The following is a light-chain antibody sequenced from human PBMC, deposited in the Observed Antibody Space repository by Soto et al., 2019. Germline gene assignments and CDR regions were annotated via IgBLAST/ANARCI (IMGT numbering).Light chain of an antibody. V-gene: IGKV3-11*01. J-gene: IGKJ4*01. Sequence: EIVLTQSPATLSLSPGERATLSCRASLSISTYLGWYQQKPGQAPRLLIYDASNRATGIPARFSGSGSGTDFTLTISSLEPEDFAVYYCQQRSNWPLTFGGGTKVEIK. CDR1: LSISTY. CDR3: QQRSNWPLT. CDR2: DAS.